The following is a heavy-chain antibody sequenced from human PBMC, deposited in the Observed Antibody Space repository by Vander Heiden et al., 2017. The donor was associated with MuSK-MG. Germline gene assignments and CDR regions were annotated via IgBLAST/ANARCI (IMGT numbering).Heavy chain of an antibody. J-gene: IGHJ4*02. CDR3: ARGYYCGSGSYYFDY. Sequence: QLQLKESGPGLVKPSQTLPLTCTFPGGPITRGGYYWSWIRQHPGKGLEWIGYIYYSGSTYYNPSRKSRVTISVDTSKNQVSMKLSSVTAADTAVYYCARGYYCGSGSYYFDYWGQGTLLTVSS. CDR1: GGPITRGGYY. CDR2: IYYSGST. V-gene: IGHV4-31*03. D-gene: IGHD3-3*01.